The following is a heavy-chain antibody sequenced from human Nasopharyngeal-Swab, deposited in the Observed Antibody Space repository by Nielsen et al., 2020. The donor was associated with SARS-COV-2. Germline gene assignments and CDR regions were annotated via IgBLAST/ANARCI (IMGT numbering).Heavy chain of an antibody. J-gene: IGHJ4*02. D-gene: IGHD4-17*01. V-gene: IGHV3-30*04. Sequence: GESLKISCAVSGFTFSNYAIQWVRQAPGKGLEWVAVISNDGNRRYYAESVKGRFTISRDNSKNTLSLEMNSLRIEDTAVYYCASPLTTPMNYWGQGTLVTVSS. CDR2: ISNDGNRR. CDR1: GFTFSNYA. CDR3: ASPLTTPMNY.